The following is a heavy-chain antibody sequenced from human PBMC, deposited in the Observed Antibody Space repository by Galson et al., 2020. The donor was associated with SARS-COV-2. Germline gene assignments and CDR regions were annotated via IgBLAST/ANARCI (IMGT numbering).Heavy chain of an antibody. Sequence: ASVKVSCKASGYTFTSYYIHWVRQAPGQGLAWMGIINPSGGGTTYAQKFQGRVTMTRDTSTSTVYMELSSLRSEDTAVYYCARDSQGGNDYNYLLFWGQGALVTVSS. CDR2: INPSGGGT. CDR3: ARDSQGGNDYNYLLF. V-gene: IGHV1-46*01. D-gene: IGHD4-4*01. J-gene: IGHJ4*02. CDR1: GYTFTSYY.